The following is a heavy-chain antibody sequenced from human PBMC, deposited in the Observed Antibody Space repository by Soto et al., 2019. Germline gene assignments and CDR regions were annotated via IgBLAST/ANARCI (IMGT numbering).Heavy chain of an antibody. CDR2: INPKSGGT. CDR3: ARGHSTDCSNGVCSFFYNHEMDV. D-gene: IGHD2-8*01. J-gene: IGHJ6*02. CDR1: GYSFTDYH. V-gene: IGHV1-2*04. Sequence: VSVKVSCKASGYSFTDYHIHWVRQAPGQGLEWLGRINPKSGGTSTAQKFQGWVTMTRDRSISTVYMELTRLRSDDTAVYFCARGHSTDCSNGVCSFFYNHEMDVWGQGTTVTV.